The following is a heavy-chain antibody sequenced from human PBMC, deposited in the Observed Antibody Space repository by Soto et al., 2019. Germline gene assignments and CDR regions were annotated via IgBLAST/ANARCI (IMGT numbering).Heavy chain of an antibody. J-gene: IGHJ4*02. CDR2: IRGDGSEK. V-gene: IGHV3-7*03. D-gene: IGHD3-10*01. Sequence: EVQLVESGGGLVQPGGSLRLSCAASGFTFSSSWMSWVRQAPGKGLEWVANIRGDGSEKHYVDSVKGRFTISRDNAKNSLYLQMDSLTAEDTAVYYCARERGSHFWGQGTLVTVSS. CDR1: GFTFSSSW. CDR3: ARERGSHF.